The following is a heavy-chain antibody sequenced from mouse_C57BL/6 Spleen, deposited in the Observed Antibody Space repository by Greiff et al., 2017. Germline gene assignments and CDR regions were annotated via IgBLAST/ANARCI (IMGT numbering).Heavy chain of an antibody. D-gene: IGHD1-1*01. J-gene: IGHJ1*03. Sequence: EVHLVESGPELVKPGASVKISCKASGYSFTDSNMNWVNQSNGKSLEWIGVINPNYGITSYNQKFKGKATLTVGKSSSTAYMQLNSLTSEDSAVYYCAKGEFITTVVGYFDVWGTGTTVTVSS. CDR2: INPNYGIT. V-gene: IGHV1-39*01. CDR3: AKGEFITTVVGYFDV. CDR1: GYSFTDSN.